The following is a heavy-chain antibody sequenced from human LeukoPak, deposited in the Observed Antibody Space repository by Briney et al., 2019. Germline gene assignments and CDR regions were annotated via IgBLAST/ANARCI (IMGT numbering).Heavy chain of an antibody. CDR2: IYYPGNT. D-gene: IGHD3-3*01. Sequence: SQTLSLTCTVSGGSISSSSYSWGWIRQPPGKGLEGIGSIYYPGNTYYNPSLKSRVTISVDTSKNQFSLKLSSVTAADTAVYYCARDFWSGRNWFDPWGQGPLVTVSS. CDR1: GGSISSSSYS. J-gene: IGHJ5*02. V-gene: IGHV4-39*07. CDR3: ARDFWSGRNWFDP.